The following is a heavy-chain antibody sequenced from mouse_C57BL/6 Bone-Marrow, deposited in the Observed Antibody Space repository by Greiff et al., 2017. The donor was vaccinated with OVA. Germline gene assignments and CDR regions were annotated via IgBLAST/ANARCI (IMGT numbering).Heavy chain of an antibody. CDR3: AREGLRRSSHWYFDV. D-gene: IGHD2-4*01. CDR1: GYTFTSYW. Sequence: QVQLQQPGAELVKPGASVKMSCKASGYTFTSYWLTWVKQRPGQGLEWIGDIYPGSGSTNYNEKFKSKATLTVDTSSSTAYMQLSSLTSEDSAVYYCAREGLRRSSHWYFDVWGTGTTVTVSS. V-gene: IGHV1-55*01. CDR2: IYPGSGST. J-gene: IGHJ1*03.